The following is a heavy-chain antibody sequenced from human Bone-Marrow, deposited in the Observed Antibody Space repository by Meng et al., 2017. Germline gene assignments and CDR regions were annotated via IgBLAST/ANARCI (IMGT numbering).Heavy chain of an antibody. Sequence: QLQLQESGSGLVKPSQTLSPTCAVSGGSISNGGYSLSWIRQPPGKGLEWIGYIYHSGSTYYNPSLKSRVTISVDTSKNQFSLKLSSVTAADTAVYYCARGKSNSSPPFDPWGQGTLVTVSS. D-gene: IGHD6-6*01. CDR1: GGSISNGGYS. CDR3: ARGKSNSSPPFDP. J-gene: IGHJ5*02. CDR2: IYHSGST. V-gene: IGHV4-30-2*01.